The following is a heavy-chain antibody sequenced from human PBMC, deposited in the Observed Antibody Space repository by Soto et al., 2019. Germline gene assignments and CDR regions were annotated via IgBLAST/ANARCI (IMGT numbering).Heavy chain of an antibody. Sequence: GASVKVSCKTSGYTFTAFAVHWVRQAPGQRLEWMGWINAGNGNTKYSQKFQGRVTITRDTSASTANMELSSLRSEDTAVYYCARAPSWYNFDYWGQGTLVTVSS. V-gene: IGHV1-3*01. CDR3: ARAPSWYNFDY. CDR2: INAGNGNT. D-gene: IGHD6-13*01. J-gene: IGHJ4*02. CDR1: GYTFTAFA.